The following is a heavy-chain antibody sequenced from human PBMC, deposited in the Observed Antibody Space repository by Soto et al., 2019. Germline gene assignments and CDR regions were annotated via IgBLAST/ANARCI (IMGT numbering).Heavy chain of an antibody. D-gene: IGHD3-16*01. CDR2: IFYSGST. CDR1: GASISSGDYY. CDR3: ARVKGGLSFDY. J-gene: IGHJ4*02. V-gene: IGHV4-30-4*01. Sequence: PSETLSLTCTVSGASISSGDYYWSWIRQPPEKGLEWIGHIFYSGSTYYNPSLKSRLTISVDTSKNQFSLNLSSVTAADTAVYYCARVKGGLSFDYWGQGTLVTVSS.